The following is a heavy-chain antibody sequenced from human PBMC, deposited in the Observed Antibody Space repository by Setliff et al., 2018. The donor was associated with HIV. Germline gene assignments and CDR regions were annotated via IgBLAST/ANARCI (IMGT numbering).Heavy chain of an antibody. CDR2: INTANGNT. CDR3: ARGPLFGDQYYPYHYMDV. J-gene: IGHJ6*03. CDR1: GYTFRTYG. D-gene: IGHD3-3*01. Sequence: ASVKVSCKASGYTFRTYGIHWMRQAPRQRLEYLGWINTANGNTKYSQDLQGRVSITSDTSASTSYMELSSLRSQDMAVYYCARGPLFGDQYYPYHYMDVWGKGTTVTVSS. V-gene: IGHV1-3*03.